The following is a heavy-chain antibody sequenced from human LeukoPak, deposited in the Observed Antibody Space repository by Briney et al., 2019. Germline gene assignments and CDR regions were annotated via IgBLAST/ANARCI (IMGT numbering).Heavy chain of an antibody. J-gene: IGHJ4*02. D-gene: IGHD2-2*01. CDR2: IFYTGST. Sequence: SKTLSLTCTVSGGSISTYYWSWIRQPPGKGLEWIGYIFYTGSTNYNPSLKSRVTVSVDTSKNQLSLKLSSVTPADTAVYYCARARVPYAYYFDSWGQGALVTVSS. CDR3: ARARVPYAYYFDS. V-gene: IGHV4-59*01. CDR1: GGSISTYY.